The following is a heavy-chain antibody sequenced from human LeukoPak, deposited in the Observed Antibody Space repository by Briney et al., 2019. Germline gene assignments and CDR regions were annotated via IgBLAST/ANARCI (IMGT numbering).Heavy chain of an antibody. CDR1: GGSISSYY. D-gene: IGHD2-2*01. J-gene: IGHJ6*03. CDR3: ARAKQGDCSSTSCYFGYYYYYMDV. Sequence: PSETLSLTCTVSGGSISSYYWSWIRQPPGKGLEWIGYIYYSGSTNYNPSLKSRVTISVDTSKNLFSLKLSSVTAADTAVYYCARAKQGDCSSTSCYFGYYYYYMDVWGKGTTVTVSS. CDR2: IYYSGST. V-gene: IGHV4-59*01.